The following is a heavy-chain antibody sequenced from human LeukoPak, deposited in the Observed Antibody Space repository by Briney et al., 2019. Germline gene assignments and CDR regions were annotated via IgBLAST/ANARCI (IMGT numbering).Heavy chain of an antibody. Sequence: PGGSLRLSCAASGFTFSTYSMNWVRQAPGKGLEWVSYISSSGNTIYYADSVKGRFTISRDNSKNTLYLQMNSLRAEDTAVYYCAKVAISWGQGTLVTVSS. V-gene: IGHV3-48*01. D-gene: IGHD2-21*01. CDR1: GFTFSTYS. CDR2: ISSSGNTI. CDR3: AKVAIS. J-gene: IGHJ5*02.